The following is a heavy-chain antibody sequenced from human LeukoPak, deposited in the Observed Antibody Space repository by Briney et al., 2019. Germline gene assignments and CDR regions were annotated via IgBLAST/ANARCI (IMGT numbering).Heavy chain of an antibody. Sequence: GGSLRLSCAASGFTFSSYEMNWVRQAPGKGLEWVSYISSSGSTIYYADSVKGRFTISRDNAKSSLYLQMNSLRAEDTAVYYCARGDSGSYYFDYWGRGTLVTVSS. D-gene: IGHD1-26*01. CDR3: ARGDSGSYYFDY. CDR2: ISSSGSTI. J-gene: IGHJ4*02. V-gene: IGHV3-48*03. CDR1: GFTFSSYE.